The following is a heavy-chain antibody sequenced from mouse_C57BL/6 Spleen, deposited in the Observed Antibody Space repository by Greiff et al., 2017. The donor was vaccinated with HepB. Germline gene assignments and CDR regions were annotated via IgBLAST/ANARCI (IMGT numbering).Heavy chain of an antibody. CDR1: GYTFTSYW. CDR3: ASPIYYYGSSLYFDY. D-gene: IGHD1-1*01. Sequence: QVQLKQPGAELVKPGASVKLSCKASGYTFTSYWMHWVKQRPGQGLEWIGMIHPNSGSTNYNEKFKSKATLTVDKSSSTAYMQLSSLTSEDSAVYYCASPIYYYGSSLYFDYWGQGTTLTVSS. V-gene: IGHV1-64*01. CDR2: IHPNSGST. J-gene: IGHJ2*01.